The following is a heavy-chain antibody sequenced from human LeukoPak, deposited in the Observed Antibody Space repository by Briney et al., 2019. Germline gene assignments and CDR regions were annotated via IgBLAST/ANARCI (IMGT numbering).Heavy chain of an antibody. J-gene: IGHJ6*02. CDR3: AKPDLSSGSYYPYYGMDV. CDR1: GFTFSSYA. Sequence: PGGSLRLSCAASGFTFSSYAMSWVRQAPGKGLEWVSAISGSGGSTYYADSVKGRFTISRDNSKNTLYLQTNSLRAEDTAVYYCAKPDLSSGSYYPYYGMDVWGQGTTVTVSS. CDR2: ISGSGGST. D-gene: IGHD1-26*01. V-gene: IGHV3-23*01.